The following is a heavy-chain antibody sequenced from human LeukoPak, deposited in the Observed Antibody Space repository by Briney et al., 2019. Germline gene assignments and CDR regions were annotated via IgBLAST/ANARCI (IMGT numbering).Heavy chain of an antibody. CDR1: GGSISSYY. V-gene: IGHV4-34*01. J-gene: IGHJ5*02. CDR2: TNHSGST. D-gene: IGHD3-16*02. CDR3: ARVYRGFDP. Sequence: SETLSLTCTVSGGSISSYYWSWIRQPPGKGLEWIGETNHSGSTNYNPSLKSRVTISVDTSKNQFSLKLSSVTAADTAVYYCARVYRGFDPWGQGTLVTVSS.